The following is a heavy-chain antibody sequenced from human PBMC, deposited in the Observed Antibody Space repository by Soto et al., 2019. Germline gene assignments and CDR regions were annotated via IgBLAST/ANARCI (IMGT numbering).Heavy chain of an antibody. D-gene: IGHD6-19*01. V-gene: IGHV3-30-3*01. CDR2: ISYDGSNK. Sequence: SLRLSWAASGFTFSSGAMHWGRQAPGKGLEWVAVISYDGSNKYYADSVKGRFTISRDNSKNTLYLQMNSLRAEDTAVYYCARASSSGWYDDYYYGMDVWGQGTTVTVSS. CDR3: ARASSSGWYDDYYYGMDV. J-gene: IGHJ6*02. CDR1: GFTFSSGA.